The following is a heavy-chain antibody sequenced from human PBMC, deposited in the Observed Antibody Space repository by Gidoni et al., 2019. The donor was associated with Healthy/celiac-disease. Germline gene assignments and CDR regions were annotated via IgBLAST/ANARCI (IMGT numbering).Heavy chain of an antibody. CDR2: INAGNGNT. CDR3: ARIVGVAAAGAFDY. Sequence: QVQLVQSGAEVKKPGASVKVSCKASGYTFTSYAMHWVRQAPGQRLEWMGWINAGNGNTKYSQKFQGRVTITRDTSASTAYMELSSLRSEDTAVYYCARIVGVAAAGAFDYWGQGTLVTVSS. CDR1: GYTFTSYA. V-gene: IGHV1-3*01. J-gene: IGHJ4*02. D-gene: IGHD6-13*01.